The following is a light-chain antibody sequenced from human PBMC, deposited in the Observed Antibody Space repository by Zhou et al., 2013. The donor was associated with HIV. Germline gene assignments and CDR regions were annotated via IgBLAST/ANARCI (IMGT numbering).Light chain of an antibody. CDR2: KAS. V-gene: IGKV1-5*03. J-gene: IGKJ5*01. CDR3: QQYLNNSPIT. CDR1: QSISSW. Sequence: DIQMTQSPSTLSASVGDRVTITCRASQSISSWLAWYQQKPGKAPKLLIYKASSLESGVPSRFSGSGSGTEFTLTISSLQPDDFATYYCQQYLNNSPITFGPGTRLDIK.